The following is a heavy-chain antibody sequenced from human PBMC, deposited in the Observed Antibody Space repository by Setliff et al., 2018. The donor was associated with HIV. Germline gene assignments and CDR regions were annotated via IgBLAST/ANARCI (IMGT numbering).Heavy chain of an antibody. CDR3: VREGGRITMVRGVPSGGLDV. J-gene: IGHJ6*02. Sequence: LSLTCTVSGGSISSGTYYWSWIRQPAEKGLEWIGRIYASGSTNYNPSLRSRVATSVDTSKNHFSLNLSSVTAADTAVYYCVREGGRITMVRGVPSGGLDVWGQGTMVTVSS. CDR1: GGSISSGTYY. D-gene: IGHD3-10*01. CDR2: IYASGST. V-gene: IGHV4-61*02.